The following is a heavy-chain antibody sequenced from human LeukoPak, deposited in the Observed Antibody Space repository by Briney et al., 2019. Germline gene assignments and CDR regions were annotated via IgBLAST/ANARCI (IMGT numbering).Heavy chain of an antibody. V-gene: IGHV4-61*02. CDR3: ARASYSYDINGWVPFDY. D-gene: IGHD3-22*01. Sequence: SETLSLTCTVSGNSISSGDNYWSWIRQPAGKGLEWIGRIYTSGSTNYNPSLKSRVTISGDTSKNQFSLRLSSVTAADTAVYYCARASYSYDINGWVPFDYRGQGTLVTVSS. J-gene: IGHJ4*02. CDR2: IYTSGST. CDR1: GNSISSGDNY.